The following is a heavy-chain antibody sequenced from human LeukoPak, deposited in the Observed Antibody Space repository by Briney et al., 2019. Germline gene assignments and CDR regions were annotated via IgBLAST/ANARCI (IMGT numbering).Heavy chain of an antibody. Sequence: SETLSLTCAVYGGSFSGYYWSWIRQPPGKGLEWIGEINHSGSTNYNPSLKSRVTISVDTSKNQFSLKLSSVTAADTAVYYCARVPDSSGYYGIDYWGQGTLVTVSS. V-gene: IGHV4-34*01. CDR2: INHSGST. CDR1: GGSFSGYY. CDR3: ARVPDSSGYYGIDY. J-gene: IGHJ4*02. D-gene: IGHD3-22*01.